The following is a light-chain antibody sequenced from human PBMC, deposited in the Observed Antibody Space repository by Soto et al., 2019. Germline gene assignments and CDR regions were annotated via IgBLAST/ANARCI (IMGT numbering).Light chain of an antibody. Sequence: EVVMTQSPLSLPVTLGQPASISCRSSQSLVNSDGNTYLNWFQQRPGQSPRRLIYKVSNRDSGVPNIFSGSGSGTDFTLKISRVEAEDVGVYYCMQGTHWPRTFGQGTKVEIK. CDR3: MQGTHWPRT. V-gene: IGKV2-30*01. CDR2: KVS. J-gene: IGKJ1*01. CDR1: QSLVNSDGNTY.